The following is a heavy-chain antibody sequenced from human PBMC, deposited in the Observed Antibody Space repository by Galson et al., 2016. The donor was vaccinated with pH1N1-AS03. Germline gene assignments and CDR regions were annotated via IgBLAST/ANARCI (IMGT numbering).Heavy chain of an antibody. D-gene: IGHD3-10*02. Sequence: SLRLSCAASGLTFSDYDMSWIRQAPGKGLEWVSSISSSSSPIYYADSVKGRFTTSRDNAKNSVYLQMNSLRAEDTAVYYCARVSGGSRLLIFDFWGQGTLVTVSS. CDR3: ARVSGGSRLLIFDF. J-gene: IGHJ4*02. CDR1: GLTFSDYD. V-gene: IGHV3-11*04. CDR2: ISSSSSPI.